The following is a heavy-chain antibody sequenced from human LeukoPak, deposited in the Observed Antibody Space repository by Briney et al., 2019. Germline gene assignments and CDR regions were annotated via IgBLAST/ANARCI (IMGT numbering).Heavy chain of an antibody. CDR3: AKSLRRFLEWLSLDY. V-gene: IGHV3-30*02. CDR2: IRYEGSNK. CDR1: RFTLSSYG. D-gene: IGHD3-3*01. J-gene: IGHJ4*02. Sequence: GGSLRLSRAASRFTLSSYGMHVVRQAPGEGLEWVAFIRYEGSNKYYADSVKGRFTISRDNSKNTLYLQMNSLRAEDTAVYYCAKSLRRFLEWLSLDYWGQGTLVTVSS.